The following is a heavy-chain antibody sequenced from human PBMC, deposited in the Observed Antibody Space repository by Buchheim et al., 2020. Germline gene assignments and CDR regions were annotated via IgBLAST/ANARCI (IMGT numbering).Heavy chain of an antibody. V-gene: IGHV3-30*04. D-gene: IGHD6-13*01. CDR2: ISYDGSNK. CDR1: GFTFSSYA. Sequence: QVQLVESGGGVVQPGRSLRLSCAASGFTFSSYAMYWVRQAPGKGLEWVAVISYDGSNKYYADSVKGRFTISRDNSKNTLYLQMNSLRAEDTAVYYCARGLYSSSWNLENNWFDPWGQGTL. CDR3: ARGLYSSSWNLENNWFDP. J-gene: IGHJ5*02.